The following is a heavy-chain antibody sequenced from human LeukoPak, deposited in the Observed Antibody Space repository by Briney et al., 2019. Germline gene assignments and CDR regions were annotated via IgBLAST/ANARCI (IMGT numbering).Heavy chain of an antibody. CDR3: AKKPSSGYYYIDY. D-gene: IGHD3-22*01. J-gene: IGHJ4*02. V-gene: IGHV3-23*01. CDR1: GFTFSSYA. CDR2: ISDSGGST. Sequence: GGSLRLSCAASGFTFSSYALSWVRQAPGKGLEWVSTISDSGGSTYYADSVKGRFTISRDNSKNTLYLQMNSLRAEDTAVYCCAKKPSSGYYYIDYWGQGTLVTVSS.